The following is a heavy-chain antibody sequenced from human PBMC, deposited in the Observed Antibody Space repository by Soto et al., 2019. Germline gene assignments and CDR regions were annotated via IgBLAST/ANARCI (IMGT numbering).Heavy chain of an antibody. V-gene: IGHV3-73*02. CDR1: GFIVSGFG. CDR2: IRDKGNNYAT. D-gene: IGHD3-10*01. J-gene: IGHJ4*02. CDR3: ARYRPGSRALDY. Sequence: EVQLVESGGGLVQPGGSPKLSCAASGFIVSGFGIHWVRQASGKGLEWVGRIRDKGNNYATTYAASMKGRFTISRDDSETTAFLQMNSLITEDTAVYYCARYRPGSRALDYWGQGTLVTVSS.